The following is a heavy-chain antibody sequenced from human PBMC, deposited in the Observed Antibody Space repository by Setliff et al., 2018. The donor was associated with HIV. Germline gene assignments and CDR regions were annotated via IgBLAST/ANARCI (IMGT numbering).Heavy chain of an antibody. CDR1: GGSFSGYS. V-gene: IGHV4-34*01. J-gene: IGHJ6*03. Sequence: PSETLSLTCAVYGGSFSGYSWGWIRQPQGKGLEWIGEINHSGSTNYNPSLKSRVTISVDTSKRQFSLNLTSVTAADTAVYYCARGPPAEDYYYYMDVWDKGTTVTVSS. CDR2: INHSGST. CDR3: ARGPPAEDYYYYMDV.